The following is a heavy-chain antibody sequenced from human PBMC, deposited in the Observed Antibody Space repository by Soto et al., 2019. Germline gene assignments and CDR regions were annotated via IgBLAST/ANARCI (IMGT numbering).Heavy chain of an antibody. D-gene: IGHD5-18*01. CDR3: ARDPPRDTAMPIRSYYYYGMDV. CDR1: GGTFSSYA. J-gene: IGHJ6*02. Sequence: QVQLVQSGAEVKKPGSSVKVSCKASGGTFSSYAISWVRQAPGQGLEWMGGIIPIFGTANYAQKFQGRVTITAAESTSKAYMELSSLRSEDTAVYYCARDPPRDTAMPIRSYYYYGMDVWGQGTTFTVSS. CDR2: IIPIFGTA. V-gene: IGHV1-69*01.